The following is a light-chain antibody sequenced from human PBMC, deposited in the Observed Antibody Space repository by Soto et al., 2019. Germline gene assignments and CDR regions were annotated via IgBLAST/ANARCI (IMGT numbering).Light chain of an antibody. CDR1: QSVSSSY. CDR3: QQYGSFPLT. J-gene: IGKJ4*01. Sequence: ESVLTQSPGTLSLSPGERATLSCRPSQSVSSSYLAWYQQKPGQAPRLLIYGASSRATGIPDRFSGSGSGTDFTLTISRLEPEDFAVYYCQQYGSFPLTFGGGTKVEIK. V-gene: IGKV3-20*01. CDR2: GAS.